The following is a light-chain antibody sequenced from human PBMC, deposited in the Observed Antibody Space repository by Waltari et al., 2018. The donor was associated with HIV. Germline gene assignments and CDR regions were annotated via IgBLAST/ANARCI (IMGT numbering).Light chain of an antibody. V-gene: IGKV2D-29*02. CDR3: IRTIHLPIT. CDR1: QSLLHNDGKTY. CDR2: EVF. J-gene: IGKJ5*01. Sequence: VMTQTPLSLSVTPGQPVSISCKCSQSLLHNDGKTYLYWYLQKPGQSPQLLIYEVFKRFSGVPDMFSGNGSGTNFTLNISLVEAEDVGVYYCIRTIHLPITFGQGTRLESK.